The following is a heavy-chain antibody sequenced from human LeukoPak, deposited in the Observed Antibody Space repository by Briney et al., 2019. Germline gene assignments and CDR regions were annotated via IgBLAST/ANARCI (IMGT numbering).Heavy chain of an antibody. Sequence: SETLSLTCTVSGGSISSYYWSWIRQPAGKGLEWIGRIYTSGSSNYNPSLKSRVTMSVDTSKNQFSLKLTSVTAADTAVYYCAARLTAAASFDPWGQGTLVTVSS. V-gene: IGHV4-4*07. D-gene: IGHD6-13*01. CDR1: GGSISSYY. CDR3: AARLTAAASFDP. CDR2: IYTSGSS. J-gene: IGHJ5*02.